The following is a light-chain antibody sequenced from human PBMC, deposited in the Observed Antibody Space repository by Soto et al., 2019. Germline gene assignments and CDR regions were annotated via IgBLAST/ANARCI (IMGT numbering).Light chain of an antibody. CDR3: QQYDNLPLT. CDR2: AAS. J-gene: IGKJ4*01. V-gene: IGKV1-33*01. CDR1: QNIRTY. Sequence: EIVMTQSPATLSASVGGSVTIHCRSSQNIRTYVNWYQQKPGKPPKLLISAASDLETGVPSRFSGSGSGTDFTSTINSLQPEDIATYYCQQYDNLPLTFGGGTKVDIK.